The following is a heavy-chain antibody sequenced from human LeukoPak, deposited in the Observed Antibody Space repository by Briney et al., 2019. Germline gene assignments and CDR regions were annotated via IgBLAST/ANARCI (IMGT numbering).Heavy chain of an antibody. V-gene: IGHV4-61*02. CDR1: AGSISSGSYY. Sequence: SETLSLTCTLSAGSISSGSYYWRWIRQPAGTGLDGIGRIYTSRSNNYNPSLKSRVTISVATSKNQFSLKLSSVTAADTDVYYCARLNSGSYYNYYCYYMDVWGKGTTVTVSS. CDR2: IYTSRSN. J-gene: IGHJ6*03. D-gene: IGHD1-26*01. CDR3: ARLNSGSYYNYYCYYMDV.